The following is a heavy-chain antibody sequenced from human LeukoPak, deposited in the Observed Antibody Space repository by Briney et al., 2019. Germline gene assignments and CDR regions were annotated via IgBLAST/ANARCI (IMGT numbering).Heavy chain of an antibody. Sequence: GGSLRLSCAASGFTFTSYGMHWVRQAPGKGLEWVAFIRYDGSNKYYADSVKGRFTISRDNSKNTLYLQMNSLRAEDTAVYYCAKTQDYYGSGSYYNVYYHYYMDVWGKGTTVTVSS. V-gene: IGHV3-30*02. CDR2: IRYDGSNK. J-gene: IGHJ6*03. CDR3: AKTQDYYGSGSYYNVYYHYYMDV. D-gene: IGHD3-10*01. CDR1: GFTFTSYG.